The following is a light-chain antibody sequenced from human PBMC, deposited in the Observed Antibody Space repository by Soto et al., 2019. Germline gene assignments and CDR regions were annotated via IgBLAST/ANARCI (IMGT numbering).Light chain of an antibody. V-gene: IGLV1-40*01. CDR1: SSNIGAGYD. CDR2: GNS. J-gene: IGLJ2*01. Sequence: QSVLTQPPSVSGAPGQRVTISCTGSSSNIGAGYDVHWYQQLPGTAPKLLIYGNSNRPSGVPDRFSGSKSGTSASLAITGLQAGDEADYYCQSYDTEGVVFGGGTKLTVL. CDR3: QSYDTEGVV.